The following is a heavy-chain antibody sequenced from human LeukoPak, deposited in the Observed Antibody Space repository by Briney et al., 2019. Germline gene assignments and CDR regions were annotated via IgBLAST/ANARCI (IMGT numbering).Heavy chain of an antibody. CDR3: EELGLTMIGGV. V-gene: IGHV3-48*03. CDR2: ISSSGSTI. D-gene: IGHD3-10*02. J-gene: IGHJ6*04. CDR1: GFTFSSYE. Sequence: GRSLILSCPASGFTFSSYEINWVRQPPGKGLEWVSYISSSGSTIYYADSVNGRFTISRDNAKNSLYLQMNSLRAEDTAVYYCEELGLTMIGGVWGKGTTVTISS.